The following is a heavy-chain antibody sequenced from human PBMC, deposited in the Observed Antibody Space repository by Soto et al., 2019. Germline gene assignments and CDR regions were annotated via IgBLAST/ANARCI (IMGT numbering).Heavy chain of an antibody. V-gene: IGHV1-69*02. Sequence: SLKVSCKASGGTFSSYTISWVRQAPGQGLEWMGRIIPILGIANYAQKFQGRVTITADKSTSTAYMELSRLRSDDTAVYYCARGSLGYCSGGSCRPVAFDIWGQGTMVTVSS. D-gene: IGHD2-15*01. CDR1: GGTFSSYT. CDR3: ARGSLGYCSGGSCRPVAFDI. CDR2: IIPILGIA. J-gene: IGHJ3*02.